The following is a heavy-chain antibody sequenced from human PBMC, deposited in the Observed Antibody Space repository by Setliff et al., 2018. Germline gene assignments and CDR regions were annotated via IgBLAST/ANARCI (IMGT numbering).Heavy chain of an antibody. CDR3: ARAEYTSSSLYYYMDV. CDR2: SIPISGTT. J-gene: IGHJ6*03. D-gene: IGHD6-6*01. CDR1: GGTFINYA. V-gene: IGHV1-69*13. Sequence: ASVKVSCKASGGTFINYAISWVRQAPGQGLEWMGRSIPISGTTKYAQKFQGRVTITADESTSTAYMELSSLRSEDTAVYYCARAEYTSSSLYYYMDVWGKGTTVTVSS.